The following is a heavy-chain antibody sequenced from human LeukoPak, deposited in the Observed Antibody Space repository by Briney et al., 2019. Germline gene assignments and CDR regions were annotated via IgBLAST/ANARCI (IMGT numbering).Heavy chain of an antibody. Sequence: GGSLRLSCAAAGFIFSDYWMNWVRQAPGKGLEWVANIKQDGSERYYVDSVKGRFTISRDNAKNSLYLQMNSLRAEDTAIYYCATYRQVLLPFESWGQGTLVTVSS. CDR1: GFIFSDYW. CDR2: IKQDGSER. V-gene: IGHV3-7*03. J-gene: IGHJ4*02. D-gene: IGHD2-8*02. CDR3: ATYRQVLLPFES.